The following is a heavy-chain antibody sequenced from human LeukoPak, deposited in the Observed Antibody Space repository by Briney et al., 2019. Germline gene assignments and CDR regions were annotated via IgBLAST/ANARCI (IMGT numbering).Heavy chain of an antibody. Sequence: GASVKVSCKASGYTFTSYYMHWVRQAPGQGLEWMGGIIPIFGTANYAQKFQGRVTITADESTSTAYMELSSLRSEDTAVYYCARARGYSYGYINYWGQGTLVTVSS. J-gene: IGHJ4*02. CDR3: ARARGYSYGYINY. CDR2: IIPIFGTA. D-gene: IGHD5-18*01. CDR1: GYTFTSYY. V-gene: IGHV1-69*13.